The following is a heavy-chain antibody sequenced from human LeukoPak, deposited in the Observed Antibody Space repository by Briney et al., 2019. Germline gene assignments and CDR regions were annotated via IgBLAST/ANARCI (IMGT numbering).Heavy chain of an antibody. D-gene: IGHD3-16*02. V-gene: IGHV1-69*13. J-gene: IGHJ4*02. Sequence: SVKVSCKASGGTFSSYAISWVRQAPGQGLEWMGGIIPIFGTANYAQKFQGRVTITADESTSTAYMELSSLRSEDADVYYCARSHYDYVWGSYLAYWGQGTLVTVSS. CDR3: ARSHYDYVWGSYLAY. CDR2: IIPIFGTA. CDR1: GGTFSSYA.